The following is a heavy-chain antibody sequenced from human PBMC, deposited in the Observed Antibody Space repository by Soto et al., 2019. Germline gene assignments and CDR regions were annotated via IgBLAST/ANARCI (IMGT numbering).Heavy chain of an antibody. Sequence: ASVKVSCKASGYTFTSYAIHWARQAPGQRPEWMGWINAGNGHTKYSQKFQGRVTITRDTSASTAYMELSSLRSEDTAVYCCARDPESVTYYDFWIGYWFDPWRQGTLVTVSS. J-gene: IGHJ5*02. CDR1: GYTFTSYA. CDR2: INAGNGHT. CDR3: ARDPESVTYYDFWIGYWFDP. V-gene: IGHV1-3*01. D-gene: IGHD3-3*01.